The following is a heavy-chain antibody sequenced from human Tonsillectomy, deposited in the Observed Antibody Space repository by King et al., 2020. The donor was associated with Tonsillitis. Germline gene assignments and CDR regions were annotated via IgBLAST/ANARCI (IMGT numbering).Heavy chain of an antibody. CDR2: IKSKTDGGTT. CDR3: TAGGSYYSW. J-gene: IGHJ4*02. CDR1: GFTFSNAY. D-gene: IGHD1-26*01. V-gene: IGHV3-15*01. Sequence: VQLVESGGGLVKPGGSLRLSCAAFGFTFSNAYMSWVRQAPGKGLEWVGRIKSKTDGGTTDYTAPVKGRFTLSRDDSKNTLYLQMNSLKSEDTAVYYCTAGGSYYSWWGPGTLVTVSS.